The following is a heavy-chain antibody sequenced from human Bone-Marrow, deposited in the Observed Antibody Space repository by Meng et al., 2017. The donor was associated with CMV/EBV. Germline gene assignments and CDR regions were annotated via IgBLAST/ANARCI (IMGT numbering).Heavy chain of an antibody. J-gene: IGHJ4*02. D-gene: IGHD6-13*01. CDR1: GFTFSSYA. CDR2: ISYDGSNK. CDR3: VKVLRPRLIAAPGTEDY. V-gene: IGHV3-30-3*01. Sequence: GESLKISCAASGFTFSSYAMHWVRQAPGKGLEWVAVISYDGSNKYYADSVKGRFTISRDNSKNTLYLQMSSLRAEDTAVYYCVKVLRPRLIAAPGTEDYWGQGTLVTVSS.